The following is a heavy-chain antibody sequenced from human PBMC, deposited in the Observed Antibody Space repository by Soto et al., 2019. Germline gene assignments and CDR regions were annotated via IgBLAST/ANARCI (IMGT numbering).Heavy chain of an antibody. V-gene: IGHV4-4*08. D-gene: IGHD6-13*01. J-gene: IGHJ6*02. CDR1: GGSITGYY. CDR3: ARVMNSRIAKAAYGMDV. Sequence: PSETLSLTCTVSGGSITGYYWSWIRQPPGRGLEWIGYIYTSGSTNYNPSLKSRVTMSVDTSKNQFSLKLSSVTAADTAVYYCARVMNSRIAKAAYGMDVWGQGTTVTVSS. CDR2: IYTSGST.